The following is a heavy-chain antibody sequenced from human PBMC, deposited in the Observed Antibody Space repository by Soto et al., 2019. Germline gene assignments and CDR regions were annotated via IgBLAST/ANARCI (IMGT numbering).Heavy chain of an antibody. J-gene: IGHJ4*02. CDR3: VRQRTTVITQAYFDY. Sequence: SETLSLTCTVSGGSVTNSSYYGGWIRQSPGKGLEWIGSVYYRGRSYSKSSVKSRVTISVDTSKNQFSLNLNSVTASDTAVYFCVRQRTTVITQAYFDYWAPGALVTVSS. CDR1: GGSVTNSSYY. D-gene: IGHD4-4*01. CDR2: VYYRGRS. V-gene: IGHV4-39*01.